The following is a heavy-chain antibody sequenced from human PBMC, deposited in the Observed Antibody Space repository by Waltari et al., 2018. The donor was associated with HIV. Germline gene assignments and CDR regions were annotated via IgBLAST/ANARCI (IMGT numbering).Heavy chain of an antibody. Sequence: QVQLQESGPGLVKPSETLSLTCTVSGGSISSYYWSWIRQPPGKGLEWIGYIYYSGSTSYNPSLKSRVTIAVDTSKNQVSLKLSSVTAADTAVYYCARGPGADYWGQGTLVTVSS. J-gene: IGHJ4*02. CDR1: GGSISSYY. D-gene: IGHD3-10*01. V-gene: IGHV4-59*01. CDR2: IYYSGST. CDR3: ARGPGADY.